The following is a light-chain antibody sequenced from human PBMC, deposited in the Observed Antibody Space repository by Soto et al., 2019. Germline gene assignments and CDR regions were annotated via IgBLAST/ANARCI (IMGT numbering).Light chain of an antibody. CDR3: QSYDSSLSGSKVV. V-gene: IGLV1-47*02. J-gene: IGLJ2*01. Sequence: QSVVTQPPSVSGTPGQRVTIFCSGRRSNIGSNLVYWYQQLPGTAPKLLIFSNDQRPSGVPDRFFGSRSGTSDSLAISGLRYEDEGDYYCQSYDSSLSGSKVVFGVRTKLTVL. CDR1: RSNIGSNL. CDR2: SND.